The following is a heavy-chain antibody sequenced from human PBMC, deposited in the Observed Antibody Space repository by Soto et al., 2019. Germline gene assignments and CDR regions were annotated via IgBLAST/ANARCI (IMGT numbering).Heavy chain of an antibody. CDR2: IYYSGST. D-gene: IGHD3-9*01. V-gene: IGHV4-39*01. CDR3: ARTTVLRYFDWWGYYYYGMDV. CDR1: GGSIISSSYY. Sequence: SETLSLTCTVSGGSIISSSYYFFCMRQPPWKGLELIGSIYYSGSTYYNPSLKSRVTISVDTSKNQFSLKLSSVTAADTAVYYCARTTVLRYFDWWGYYYYGMDVWGQGTTVTVSS. J-gene: IGHJ6*02.